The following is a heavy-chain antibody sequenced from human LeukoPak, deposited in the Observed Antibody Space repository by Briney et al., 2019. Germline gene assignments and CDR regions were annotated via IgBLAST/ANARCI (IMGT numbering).Heavy chain of an antibody. CDR2: IYHSGST. Sequence: SETLSLTCAVSGGSISSGGYSWSWIRQPPGKGVEWIGYIYHSGSTYYNPSLKSRVTISVDRSKNQFSLKLSSVTAADTAVYYCARAKDTNDAFDIWGQGTMVTVSS. V-gene: IGHV4-30-2*01. CDR1: GGSISSGGYS. J-gene: IGHJ3*02. D-gene: IGHD2-15*01. CDR3: ARAKDTNDAFDI.